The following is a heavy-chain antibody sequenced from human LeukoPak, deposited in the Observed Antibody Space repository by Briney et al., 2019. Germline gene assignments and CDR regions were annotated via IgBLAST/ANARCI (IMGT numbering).Heavy chain of an antibody. V-gene: IGHV4-59*05. CDR3: ASLVGADDY. J-gene: IGHJ4*02. CDR1: GGSISSSY. Sequence: SETLSLTCTVSGGSISSSYWSWIRQPPGKGLEWIGSIYYSGSTYYNPSLKSRVTISVDTSKNQFSLKLSSVTAADTAVYYCASLVGADDYWGQGTLVTVSS. D-gene: IGHD1-26*01. CDR2: IYYSGST.